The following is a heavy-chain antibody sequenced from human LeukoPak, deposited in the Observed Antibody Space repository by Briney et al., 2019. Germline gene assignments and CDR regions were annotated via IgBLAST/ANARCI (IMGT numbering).Heavy chain of an antibody. CDR3: ARDKGYYGSMDV. J-gene: IGHJ6*03. CDR1: GFTFDDYG. Sequence: GGSLRLSCVASGFTFDDYGMSWVRQAPGKGLEWVSGINWNGGSTGYADSVKGRFTISRDNAKNSLYLQMNSLRAEDTALYHCARDKGYYGSMDVWGKGTTVTISS. V-gene: IGHV3-20*01. CDR2: INWNGGST. D-gene: IGHD3-10*01.